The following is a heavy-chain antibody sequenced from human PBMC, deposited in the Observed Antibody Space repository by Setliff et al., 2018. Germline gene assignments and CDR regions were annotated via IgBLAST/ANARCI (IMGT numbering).Heavy chain of an antibody. CDR2: VSYFGSG. CDR3: RLAHCNTTSCEEALDF. CDR1: GLPLSSTTYY. Sequence: SETLSLTCTVSGLPLSSTTYYWAWVRQPPGKGLEWIGSVSYFGSGYYNPSLRGRVATSLDTSRNQFSLKLTSVTAADTAVYYFRLAHCNTTSCEEALDFWSQGTLVTVSS. V-gene: IGHV4-39*07. D-gene: IGHD2-2*01. J-gene: IGHJ4*02.